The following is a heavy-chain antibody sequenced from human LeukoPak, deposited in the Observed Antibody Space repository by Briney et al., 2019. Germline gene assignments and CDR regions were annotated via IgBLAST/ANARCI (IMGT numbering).Heavy chain of an antibody. CDR2: INHSGST. CDR1: GGSFSGYY. J-gene: IGHJ4*02. CDR3: ARLSSGWPYYFDY. D-gene: IGHD6-19*01. V-gene: IGHV4-34*01. Sequence: SETLSLTCAVYGGSFSGYYWSWIREPPGKGLEWIGEINHSGSTNYNPSLKSRVTISVDTSKNQFSLKLSSVTAADTAVYYCARLSSGWPYYFDYWGQGTLVTVSS.